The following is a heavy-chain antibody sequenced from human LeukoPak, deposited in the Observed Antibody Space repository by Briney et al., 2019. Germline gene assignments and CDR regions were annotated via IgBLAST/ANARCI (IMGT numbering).Heavy chain of an antibody. J-gene: IGHJ4*02. Sequence: PGGSLRLSCAASGFTFSSYSMNWVRQAPGKGLEWVSSISSSSSYIYYADSVKGRFTISRDNAKNSLYLQMNSLRADDTAVYYCARVEEQWLPYFDYWGQGTLVTVSS. CDR1: GFTFSSYS. V-gene: IGHV3-21*01. CDR3: ARVEEQWLPYFDY. CDR2: ISSSSSYI. D-gene: IGHD6-19*01.